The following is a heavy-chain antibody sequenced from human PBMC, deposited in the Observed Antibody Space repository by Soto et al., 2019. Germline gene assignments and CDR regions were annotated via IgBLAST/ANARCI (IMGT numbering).Heavy chain of an antibody. J-gene: IGHJ6*02. CDR1: GGTFSSYA. CDR3: ASAPTRYSYVSSYHGMDV. D-gene: IGHD5-18*01. V-gene: IGHV1-69*01. CDR2: IIPIFGTA. Sequence: QVQLVQSGAEVKKPGSSVKVSCKASGGTFSSYAISWVRQAPGQGLEWMGGIIPIFGTANYAQKFQGRVTITADESTSTDYMEMSSLRSEDTAVYYCASAPTRYSYVSSYHGMDVWGQGTTVTVSS.